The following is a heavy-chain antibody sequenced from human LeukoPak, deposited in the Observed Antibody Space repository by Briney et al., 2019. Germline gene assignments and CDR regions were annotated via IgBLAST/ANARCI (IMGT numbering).Heavy chain of an antibody. D-gene: IGHD3-10*01. Sequence: SETLSLTCTVSGYSVRSGYYWGWVRQSPGQGLEWIATIYHSESTHYNPSLKSRVTISVDTSKNQFSLKLSSVTAADTAVYYCARVYFMVRQYFDYWGQGTLVTVSS. CDR2: IYHSEST. V-gene: IGHV4-38-2*02. CDR3: ARVYFMVRQYFDY. J-gene: IGHJ4*02. CDR1: GYSVRSGYY.